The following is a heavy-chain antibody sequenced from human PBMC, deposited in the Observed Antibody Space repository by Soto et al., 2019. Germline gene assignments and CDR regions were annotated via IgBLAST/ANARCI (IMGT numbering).Heavy chain of an antibody. V-gene: IGHV4-39*01. J-gene: IGHJ4*02. CDR3: AIPLHYDFWSGYYTH. CDR1: GGSISSSNYY. D-gene: IGHD3-3*01. CDR2: IYYSGST. Sequence: SETLSLTCTVSGGSISSSNYYWGWIRQPPGKGLEWIGSIYYSGSTYYNPSLKSRVTISVDTSKNQFSLKLSSVTAADTAVYYCAIPLHYDFWSGYYTHWGQGTLVTVSS.